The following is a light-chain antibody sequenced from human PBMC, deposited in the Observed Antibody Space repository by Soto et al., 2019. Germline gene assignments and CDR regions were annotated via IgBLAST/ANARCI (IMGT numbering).Light chain of an antibody. Sequence: QSVLTQPPSASGSAGQSVTISCTGTSSDVGGGYNYVSWYQHHPGKVPKLMIYEVSTRPSGVPDRFYGSKSGNTASLTVSGLQAEDEADYFCSSYAGNNNLIFGGGTKVTVL. CDR1: SSDVGGGYNY. CDR2: EVS. V-gene: IGLV2-8*01. J-gene: IGLJ2*01. CDR3: SSYAGNNNLI.